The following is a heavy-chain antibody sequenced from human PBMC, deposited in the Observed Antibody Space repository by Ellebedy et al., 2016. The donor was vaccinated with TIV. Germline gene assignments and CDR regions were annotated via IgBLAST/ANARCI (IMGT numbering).Heavy chain of an antibody. CDR2: INPNSGGT. V-gene: IGHV1-2*04. CDR1: GYTFTSYD. Sequence: AASVKVSCKASGYTFTSYDINWVRQAPGQGLEWMGWINPNSGGTNYAQKFQGWVTMTRDTSISTAYMELSRLRSDDTAVYYCARGMWYDFWGGYKPYGMDVWGQGTTVTVSS. D-gene: IGHD3-3*01. J-gene: IGHJ6*02. CDR3: ARGMWYDFWGGYKPYGMDV.